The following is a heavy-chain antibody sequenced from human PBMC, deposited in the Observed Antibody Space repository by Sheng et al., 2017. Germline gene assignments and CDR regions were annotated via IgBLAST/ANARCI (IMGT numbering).Heavy chain of an antibody. CDR2: IIPIFGTA. D-gene: IGHD2-15*01. V-gene: IGHV1-69*01. J-gene: IGHJ4*02. CDR3: ARGIGWCGGSCYQPFDY. Sequence: QVQLVQSGAEVKKPGSSVKVSCKASGGTFSSYAISWVRQAPGQGLEWMGGIIPIFGTANYAQKFQGRVTITADESTSTAYMELSSLRSEDTAVYYCARGIGWCGGSCYQPFDYWGQGTLVTVSS. CDR1: GGTFSSYA.